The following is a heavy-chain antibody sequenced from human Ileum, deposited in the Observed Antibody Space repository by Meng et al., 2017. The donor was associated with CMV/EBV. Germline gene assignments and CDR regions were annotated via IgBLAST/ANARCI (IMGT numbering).Heavy chain of an antibody. CDR3: ALEDRRLASMDY. V-gene: IGHV3-74*01. CDR1: RFSMSDYF. Sequence: GEGVVSPGGSLRPSWEVSRFSMSDYFMHWVRPTPGKGQMRRLRIRRDGSNIHYAGYVKDGITITRDNAKNRLYLEINRLQDEDTAVYYCALEDRRLASMDYWGQGILVTVSS. D-gene: IGHD3-9*01. J-gene: IGHJ4*02. CDR2: IRRDGSNI.